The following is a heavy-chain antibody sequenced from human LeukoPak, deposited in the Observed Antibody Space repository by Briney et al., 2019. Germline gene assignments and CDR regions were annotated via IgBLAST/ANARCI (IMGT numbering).Heavy chain of an antibody. D-gene: IGHD2-15*01. CDR3: GRKAGDCGGGSCYSIDY. J-gene: IGHJ4*02. CDR1: GGTFSSYA. CDR2: IIPIFGTA. V-gene: IGHV1-69*05. Sequence: GASVKVSCKASGGTFSSYAISWVRQAPGQGLEWMGGIIPIFGTANYAQKFQGRVTITTDESTTTAYMEVSSLRSEDTAVYYCGRKAGDCGGGSCYSIDYWGQGTLVTVS.